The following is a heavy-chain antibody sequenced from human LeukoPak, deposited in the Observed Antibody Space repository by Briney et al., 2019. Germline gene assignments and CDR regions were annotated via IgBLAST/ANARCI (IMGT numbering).Heavy chain of an antibody. CDR3: AKDRCDY. CDR1: GFTFRNYA. Sequence: GGSLRLSCVASGFTFRNYAMRWFRQAPGKGLEWVSSIVDSGSDKYYADSVKGRFTISRDNSKNTLYLQMNSLRAEDTAVYYCAKDRCDYWGQGTLVTVSS. J-gene: IGHJ4*02. CDR2: IVDSGSDK. V-gene: IGHV3-23*01.